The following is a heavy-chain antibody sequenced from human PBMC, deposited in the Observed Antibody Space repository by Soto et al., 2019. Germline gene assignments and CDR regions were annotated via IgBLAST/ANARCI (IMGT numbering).Heavy chain of an antibody. CDR2: ISSDRSKK. CDR1: GFTFSDYA. J-gene: IGHJ4*02. V-gene: IGHV3-30-3*01. Sequence: GGSLRLSCAGSGFTFSDYALHWVRQAPGKGLEWVAIISSDRSKKYYADSVRGRFTISRDSSKNTVYLQMSSLRPEDTAVYYCAKDSPSPLGYSYGAIDYWGQGTLVTVSS. CDR3: AKDSPSPLGYSYGAIDY. D-gene: IGHD5-18*01.